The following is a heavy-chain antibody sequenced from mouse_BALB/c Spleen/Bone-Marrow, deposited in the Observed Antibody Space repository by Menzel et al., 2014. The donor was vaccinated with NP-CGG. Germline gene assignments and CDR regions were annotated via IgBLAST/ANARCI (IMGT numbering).Heavy chain of an antibody. J-gene: IGHJ1*01. Sequence: VQLQQSGAELVKPGASVKLSCTASGFNIKDTYIHWVMQRPEQGLAWIGRIDPASGDTKFDPKFQGKATITADTSSNTPNRQVTSLTSEDSAVYYCARDSPWDFDVWGPGTTVTGSS. CDR3: ARDSPWDFDV. D-gene: IGHD6-1*01. V-gene: IGHV14-3*02. CDR2: IDPASGDT. CDR1: GFNIKDTY.